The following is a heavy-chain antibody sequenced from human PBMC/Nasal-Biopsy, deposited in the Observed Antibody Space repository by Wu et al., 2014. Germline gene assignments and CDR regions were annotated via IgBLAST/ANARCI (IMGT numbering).Heavy chain of an antibody. CDR3: AKDIGRYDYVWGSFTTDY. CDR2: ISYDGKDK. J-gene: IGHJ4*02. Sequence: SGFGFSGHGMHWVRQAPGKGLEWVAAISYDGKDKYLTDSVKGRFTISRDNSKNTVHLQMTSLRAEDAAVYYCAKDIGRYDYVWGSFTTDYWGQGSLVTVSS. D-gene: IGHD3-16*01. CDR1: GFGFSGHG. V-gene: IGHV3-30*18.